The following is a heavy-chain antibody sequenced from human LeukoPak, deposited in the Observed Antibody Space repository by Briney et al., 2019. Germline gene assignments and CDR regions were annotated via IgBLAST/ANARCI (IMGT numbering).Heavy chain of an antibody. D-gene: IGHD3-22*01. J-gene: IGHJ4*02. V-gene: IGHV3-21*01. CDR2: ISSSNSYI. CDR3: ARGRYDSSGYPLLGFDY. CDR1: GFTFSSYS. Sequence: GGSLRLSCAASGFTFSSYSMNWVRQAPGKGLEWVSSISSSNSYIYYADSVKGRFTISRDNAKNSLYLQMNSLRADDTAVYYCARGRYDSSGYPLLGFDYWGQGTLVTVSS.